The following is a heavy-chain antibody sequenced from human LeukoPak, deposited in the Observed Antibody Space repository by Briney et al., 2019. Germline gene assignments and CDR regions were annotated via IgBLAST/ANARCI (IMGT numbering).Heavy chain of an antibody. V-gene: IGHV4-4*02. CDR2: IYHSGST. CDR3: ARDLYYYDSSGYRSLAFDI. CDR1: GGSISRTNW. J-gene: IGHJ3*02. Sequence: SETLSLTCAVSGGSISRTNWWNWVRQPPGKGLEWIGEIYHSGSTNYNPSLKSRVTISVDKSKNQFSLKLTSVTAADTAVYYCARDLYYYDSSGYRSLAFDIWGQGTMVTVSS. D-gene: IGHD3-22*01.